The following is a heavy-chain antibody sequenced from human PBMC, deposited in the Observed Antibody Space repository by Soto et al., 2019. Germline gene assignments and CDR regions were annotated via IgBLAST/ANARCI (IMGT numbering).Heavy chain of an antibody. CDR3: ATECMYCSSSGCFNLFTS. D-gene: IGHD2-2*01. CDR1: GFTFSNAW. J-gene: IGHJ5*02. Sequence: VQLVESGGVVVQPGGSLRLSCAASGFTFSNAWMSWVRQAPAKGLEWVGRSKSKADGGTTDYATPVKGRFTISRNDSKKILYLEMDSLTTDDTAVYYCATECMYCSSSGCFNLFTSWGQGTLVTVS. CDR2: SKSKADGGTT. V-gene: IGHV3-15*01.